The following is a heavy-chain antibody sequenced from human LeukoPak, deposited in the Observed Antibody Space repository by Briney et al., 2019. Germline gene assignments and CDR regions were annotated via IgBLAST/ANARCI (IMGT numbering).Heavy chain of an antibody. CDR3: AREGTVGATKLGRVY. V-gene: IGHV3-7*01. CDR1: GFILSSYW. D-gene: IGHD1-26*01. CDR2: IKQDGSEK. Sequence: GGSLRLSCGASGFILSSYWMSWVRQAPGKGLEWVANIKQDGSEKYYVDSVKGRFTISRDNAKNSLYLQMNSLRAEDTAVYYCAREGTVGATKLGRVYWGQGTLVTVSS. J-gene: IGHJ4*02.